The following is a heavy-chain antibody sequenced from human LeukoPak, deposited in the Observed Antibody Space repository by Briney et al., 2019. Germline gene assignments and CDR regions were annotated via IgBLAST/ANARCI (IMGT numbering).Heavy chain of an antibody. V-gene: IGHV6-1*01. Sequence: SQTLSLTCAISGDSVSSNSAAWNWLRQSPARGLEWLGRIYYRSKWYNDYAVSVRSRVTINADTSKNQFSLQLNSVTPEDTAVYSCARETKDQQWWGRGTLVTVSS. D-gene: IGHD6-19*01. CDR1: GDSVSSNSAA. CDR2: IYYRSKWYN. CDR3: ARETKDQQW. J-gene: IGHJ4*02.